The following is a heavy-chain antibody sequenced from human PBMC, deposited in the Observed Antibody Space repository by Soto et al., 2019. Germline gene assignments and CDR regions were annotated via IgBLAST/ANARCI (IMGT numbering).Heavy chain of an antibody. Sequence: PGESLKISCRTSGYKFTSYWIAWVRQMPGKGLEWMGIIFPSDSDARYSPSFQGQVTISADRSTSTVFLQWASLKASDTAVYFCARKDKSGYFNWFDPWGQGTLVTVSS. J-gene: IGHJ5*02. D-gene: IGHD3-22*01. CDR1: GYKFTSYW. CDR2: IFPSDSDA. CDR3: ARKDKSGYFNWFDP. V-gene: IGHV5-51*01.